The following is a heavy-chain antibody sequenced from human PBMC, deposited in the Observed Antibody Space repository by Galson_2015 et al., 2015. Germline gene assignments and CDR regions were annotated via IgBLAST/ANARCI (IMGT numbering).Heavy chain of an antibody. CDR2: IIPIFSTA. Sequence: SVKVSCKASGGTFSSYAISWVRQAPGQGLEWMGGIIPIFSTANYAQKFQGRVTITADESTSTAYMELSSLRSEDTAVYYCARGSGYSDAFDIWGQGTMVTVSS. D-gene: IGHD3-22*01. CDR3: ARGSGYSDAFDI. CDR1: GGTFSSYA. J-gene: IGHJ3*02. V-gene: IGHV1-69*13.